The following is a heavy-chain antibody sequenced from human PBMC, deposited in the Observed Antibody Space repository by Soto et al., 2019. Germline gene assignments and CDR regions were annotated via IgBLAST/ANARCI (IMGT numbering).Heavy chain of an antibody. CDR3: ARASMIGVPGFFDV. CDR1: GASIINNHYY. V-gene: IGHV4-30-4*08. D-gene: IGHD3-22*01. Sequence: SETLSLTCTVSGASIINNHYYWNFIRQPPGKGLEWIGYIYYSGSTSYNPSLESRLTISIDTSRNQFSLELSSVTAADTAVYSCARASMIGVPGFFDVWGRGTLVTSPQ. CDR2: IYYSGST. J-gene: IGHJ2*01.